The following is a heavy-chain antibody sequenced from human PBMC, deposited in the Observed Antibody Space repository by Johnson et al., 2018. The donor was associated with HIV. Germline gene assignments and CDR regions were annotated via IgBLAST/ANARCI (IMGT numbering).Heavy chain of an antibody. CDR3: AVGLNTDAFDI. Sequence: QVQLVESGGGLVQPGGSLILSCAASGFTFSSYAMHWVRQAPGKGLEWVAVISYDGSNKYYADSVKGRFTISRDNSKNTLYLQMNSLRAEDTAVYYCAVGLNTDAFDIWGQGTMVTVSS. CDR2: ISYDGSNK. CDR1: GFTFSSYA. D-gene: IGHD3/OR15-3a*01. J-gene: IGHJ3*02. V-gene: IGHV3-30-3*01.